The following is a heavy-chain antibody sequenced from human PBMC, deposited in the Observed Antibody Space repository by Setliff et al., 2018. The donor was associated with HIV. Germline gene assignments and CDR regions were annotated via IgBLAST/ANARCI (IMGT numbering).Heavy chain of an antibody. D-gene: IGHD5-18*01. CDR2: IYYTGST. Sequence: SETLSLTCTVSGGSISGHYWNWIRQPAGGGLEWIGNIYYTGSTNSNPSLKSRITISIDTSKSQFSLKLTSVAAADTAVYYCARDSGGYNYGFAVGSYFDYWGQGTLVTSPQ. J-gene: IGHJ4*02. CDR3: ARDSGGYNYGFAVGSYFDY. V-gene: IGHV4-59*11. CDR1: GGSISGHY.